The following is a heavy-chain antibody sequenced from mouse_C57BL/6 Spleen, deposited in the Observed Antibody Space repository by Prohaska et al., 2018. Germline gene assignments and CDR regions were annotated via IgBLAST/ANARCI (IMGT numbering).Heavy chain of an antibody. CDR1: GIDFTRYW. V-gene: IGHV4-1*01. Sequence: EVKLLQSGGGLVQPGGSLKLSCAASGIDFTRYWMTWVRRAPGKGLEWIGEINPDSRTINYAPSLKDKFIISRDNAKNTLFRQMSKVRSEDTALYYCARLLGDYWGQGTSVTVSS. CDR2: INPDSRTI. J-gene: IGHJ4*01. CDR3: ARLLGDY.